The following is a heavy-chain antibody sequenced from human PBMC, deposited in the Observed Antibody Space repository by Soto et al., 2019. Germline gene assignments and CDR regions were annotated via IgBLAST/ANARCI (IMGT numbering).Heavy chain of an antibody. D-gene: IGHD3-22*01. CDR1: GFTFSSYA. J-gene: IGHJ4*02. V-gene: IGHV3-30-3*01. CDR3: ARVLSSGYYYFDY. CDR2: ISYDGSNK. Sequence: GGSLRLSCAASGFTFSSYAMHWVRQAPGKGLEWVAVISYDGSNKYYADSVKGRFTISRDNSKNTLYLQMNSLGAEDTAVYYCARVLSSGYYYFDYWGQGTLVTVSS.